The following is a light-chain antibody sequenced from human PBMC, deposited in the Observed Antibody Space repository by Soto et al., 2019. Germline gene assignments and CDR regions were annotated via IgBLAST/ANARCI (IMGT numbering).Light chain of an antibody. CDR1: QSASTN. J-gene: IGKJ5*01. Sequence: EIVMTQSPVTLSVSPGERATLFCRASQSASTNLAWYQHKPGQAPRLLIYGASIRASGIPARFRGSGSGTEFTLTINNLESEDFAVYYCQHYNSWPRIAFGQGTRLEMK. CDR3: QHYNSWPRIA. V-gene: IGKV3D-15*03. CDR2: GAS.